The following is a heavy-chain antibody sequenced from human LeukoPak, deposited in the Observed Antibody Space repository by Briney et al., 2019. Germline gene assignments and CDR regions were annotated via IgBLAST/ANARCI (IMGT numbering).Heavy chain of an antibody. Sequence: SQTLSLTCAVSGGSISSGGYSWSWIRQPPGKGLEWIGYIYHSGSTYYNPSLKSRVTISVDRSKNQFSLKLSSVTAADTAVYYCARIYSNSDCFDYWGQGTLVTVSS. V-gene: IGHV4-30-2*01. CDR3: ARIYSNSDCFDY. D-gene: IGHD4-11*01. CDR2: IYHSGST. J-gene: IGHJ4*02. CDR1: GGSISSGGYS.